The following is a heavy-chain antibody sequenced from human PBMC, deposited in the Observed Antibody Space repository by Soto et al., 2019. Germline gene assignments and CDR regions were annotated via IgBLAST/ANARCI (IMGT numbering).Heavy chain of an antibody. Sequence: SETLSLTCTVSGGSVSSYYWSWIRQSPGKGLEWIGYIYYSGSTKYKPSLKSRVNMSVDTSKNQFSQKMSSATAADTVAYYCARHSNRNYGLYYFDYWGRGALVTVSS. D-gene: IGHD4-4*01. V-gene: IGHV4-59*08. CDR1: GGSVSSYY. CDR2: IYYSGST. CDR3: ARHSNRNYGLYYFDY. J-gene: IGHJ4*02.